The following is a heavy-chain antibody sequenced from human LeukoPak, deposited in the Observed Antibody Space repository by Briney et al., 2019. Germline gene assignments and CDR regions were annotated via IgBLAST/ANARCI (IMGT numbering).Heavy chain of an antibody. V-gene: IGHV3-21*01. Sequence: GGSLRLSCAASGFTFSSYSMNWVRQAPGKGPEWVSSISSSSYIYYADSVKGRFTISRDNAKNSLYLQMNSLRAEDTAVYYCASPVGSGYLNVVDYWGQGTLVTVSS. CDR1: GFTFSSYS. CDR2: ISSSSYI. J-gene: IGHJ4*02. CDR3: ASPVGSGYLNVVDY. D-gene: IGHD3-3*01.